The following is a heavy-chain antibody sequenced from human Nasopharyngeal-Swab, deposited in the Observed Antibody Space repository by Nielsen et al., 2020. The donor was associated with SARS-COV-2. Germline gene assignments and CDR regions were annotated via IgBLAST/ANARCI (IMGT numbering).Heavy chain of an antibody. D-gene: IGHD2-15*01. Sequence: SETLSLTCVVFGGTLNGFHGKWIRQTPGKGLEGIGEINDRGSGNYNPSLRSRVTISAGTSNIQFSLKLNSVTAADTAVYYCARGQDAYYYMDVWGEGTTVTVSS. J-gene: IGHJ6*03. CDR2: INDRGSG. CDR1: GGTLNGFH. V-gene: IGHV4-34*01. CDR3: ARGQDAYYYMDV.